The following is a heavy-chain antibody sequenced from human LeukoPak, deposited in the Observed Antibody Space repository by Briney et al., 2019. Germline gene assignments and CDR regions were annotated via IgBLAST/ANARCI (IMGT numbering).Heavy chain of an antibody. J-gene: IGHJ6*03. CDR3: ARVRYYYGSGRNYYYYMDV. CDR2: IYYSGST. D-gene: IGHD3-10*01. CDR1: GGSISSYY. Sequence: PSETLSLTCTVSGGSISSYYWSWIRQPPGKGLEWIGYIYYSGSTNYNPSLKSRVTISVDTSKNQFSLKLSSVTAADTAVYYCARVRYYYGSGRNYYYYMDVWGKGTTVTVSS. V-gene: IGHV4-59*12.